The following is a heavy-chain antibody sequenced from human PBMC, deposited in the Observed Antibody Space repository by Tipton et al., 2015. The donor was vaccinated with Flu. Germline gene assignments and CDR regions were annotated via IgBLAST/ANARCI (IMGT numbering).Heavy chain of an antibody. CDR1: GFTFSSYW. Sequence: SLRLSCAASGFTFSSYWMHWVRQAPGKGLVWVSRINSDGSSTSYADSVKGRFTISRDNAKNTLYLQMNSLRAEDTAVYYCARDRGYCTNGVCPTRGGMDVWGQGTTVTVSS. J-gene: IGHJ6*02. D-gene: IGHD2-8*01. CDR2: INSDGSST. V-gene: IGHV3-74*01. CDR3: ARDRGYCTNGVCPTRGGMDV.